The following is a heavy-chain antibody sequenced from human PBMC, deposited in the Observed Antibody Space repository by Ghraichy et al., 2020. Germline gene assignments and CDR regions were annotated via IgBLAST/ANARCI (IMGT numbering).Heavy chain of an antibody. Sequence: GGSLRLSCAASGFTFSSYSMNWVRQAPGKGLEWVSYISSNSRTTYYADSVKGRFTISRDNAKNSLYLQMHSLRDEDTAVYYCARDRDDNWGTYRYTCDNWGQRTLVTVSS. CDR3: ARDRDDNWGTYRYTCDN. D-gene: IGHD3-16*02. J-gene: IGHJ4*02. CDR1: GFTFSSYS. CDR2: ISSNSRTT. V-gene: IGHV3-48*02.